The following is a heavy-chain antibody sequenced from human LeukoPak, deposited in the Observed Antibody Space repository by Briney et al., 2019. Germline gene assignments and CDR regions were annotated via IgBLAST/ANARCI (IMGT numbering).Heavy chain of an antibody. CDR2: MNPNSGNT. V-gene: IGHV1-8*01. D-gene: IGHD1-26*01. J-gene: IGHJ4*02. CDR3: ARASGGSYPGGFDY. Sequence: GASVKVSCKASGYTFTSYDINWVRQATGQGLEWMGWMNPNSGNTGYAQKFQGRVTMTRNTSISTAYMEVSSLRSEDTAVYYCARASGGSYPGGFDYWGQGTLVTVSS. CDR1: GYTFTSYD.